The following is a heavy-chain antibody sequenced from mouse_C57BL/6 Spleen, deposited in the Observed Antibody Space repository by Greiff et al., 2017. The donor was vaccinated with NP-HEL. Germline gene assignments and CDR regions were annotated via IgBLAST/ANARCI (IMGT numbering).Heavy chain of an antibody. CDR1: GFTFSDYY. CDR3: ARDGIYEGGFAY. Sequence: EVQLVESEGGLVQPGSSMKLSCTASGFTFSDYYMAWVRQVPEKGLEWVANINYDGSSTYYLDSLKSRFIISRDNAKNILYLQMSSLKSDDTATYYCARDGIYEGGFAYWGQGTLVTISA. J-gene: IGHJ3*01. CDR2: INYDGSST. D-gene: IGHD1-3*01. V-gene: IGHV5-16*01.